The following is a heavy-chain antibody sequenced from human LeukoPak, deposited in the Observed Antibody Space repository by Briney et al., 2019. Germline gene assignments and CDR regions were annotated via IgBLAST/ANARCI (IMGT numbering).Heavy chain of an antibody. J-gene: IGHJ4*02. CDR1: GLRFRSYP. V-gene: IGHV3-23*01. CDR2: ISGSGGST. Sequence: GGSLRLSCVASGLRFRSYPMIWVRQAPGRGLTWVSGISGSGGSTYYADSVKGRFTISRDNPRSTLYLQMSSLRAEDTAVYYCARKLSGYAPFDCWGQGTLVTVSS. D-gene: IGHD5-12*01. CDR3: ARKLSGYAPFDC.